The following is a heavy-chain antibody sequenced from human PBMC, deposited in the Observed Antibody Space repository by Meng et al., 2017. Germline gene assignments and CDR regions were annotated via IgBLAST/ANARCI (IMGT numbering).Heavy chain of an antibody. J-gene: IGHJ4*02. CDR2: ISWDGGST. V-gene: IGHV3-43*01. Sequence: EVQLGESGGGVVQPGGSLRLSCAAFGFTFDDYTMHWVRQAPGKGLEWVSLISWDGGSTYYADSVKGRFTISRDNSKNSLYLQMNSLRTEDTALYYCRVNYYYFDYWGQGTLVTVSS. D-gene: IGHD1-7*01. CDR1: GFTFDDYT. CDR3: RVNYYYFDY.